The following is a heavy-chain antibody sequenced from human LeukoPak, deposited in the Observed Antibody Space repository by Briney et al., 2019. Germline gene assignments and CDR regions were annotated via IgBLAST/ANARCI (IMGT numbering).Heavy chain of an antibody. Sequence: GGSLRLSCAGSGFTLSSAWMTWVRQAPGKGLEWVGLIKSKTDGGTTDYAAPVKGRFTISRDDSKNTLYLQMNSLKTEDTAVYYCAKYCISADCYANWFGPWGQETLVTVSS. J-gene: IGHJ5*02. V-gene: IGHV3-15*01. CDR3: AKYCISADCYANWFGP. D-gene: IGHD2-2*01. CDR1: GFTLSSAW. CDR2: IKSKTDGGTT.